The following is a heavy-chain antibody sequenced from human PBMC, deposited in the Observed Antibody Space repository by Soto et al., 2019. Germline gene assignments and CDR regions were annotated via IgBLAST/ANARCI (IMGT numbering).Heavy chain of an antibody. D-gene: IGHD3-3*01. CDR3: AKALSEWIPTYCFDS. Sequence: QVQLVESGGGVVQPGTSLRLSCAASGFSFSKYGIHWVRQAPGKGLEWVAIITYDGSNKYYLDSVKGRFTISRDNSRNTAFLQMDSLTAEDTATYYCAKALSEWIPTYCFDSWGQGALVTVTS. J-gene: IGHJ4*02. CDR2: ITYDGSNK. V-gene: IGHV3-30*18. CDR1: GFSFSKYG.